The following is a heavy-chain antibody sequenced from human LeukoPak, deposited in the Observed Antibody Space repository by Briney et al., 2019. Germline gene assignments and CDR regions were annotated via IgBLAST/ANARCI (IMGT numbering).Heavy chain of an antibody. Sequence: GGSLRLSCAASGFTFSSYSMNWVRQAPGKGLEWVSSISSSSSYIYYADPVKGRFTISRDNAKNSLYLQMNSLRAEDTAVYYCAGKLWFRESYPDYMDVWGKGTTVTVSS. J-gene: IGHJ6*03. CDR2: ISSSSSYI. CDR3: AGKLWFRESYPDYMDV. D-gene: IGHD3-10*01. CDR1: GFTFSSYS. V-gene: IGHV3-21*01.